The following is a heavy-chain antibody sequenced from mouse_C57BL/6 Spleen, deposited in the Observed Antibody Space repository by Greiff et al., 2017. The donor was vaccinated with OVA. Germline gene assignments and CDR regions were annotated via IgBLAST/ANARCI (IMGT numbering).Heavy chain of an antibody. CDR3: ARSGGTLDY. CDR2: IDPSDSET. J-gene: IGHJ2*01. V-gene: IGHV1-52*01. D-gene: IGHD2-14*01. Sequence: QVHVKQPGAELVRPGSSVKLSCKASGYTFTSYWMHWVKQRPIQGLEWIGNIDPSDSETHYNQKFKDKATLTVDKSSSTAYMQLSSLTSEDSAVYCCARSGGTLDYWGQGTTLTVSS. CDR1: GYTFTSYW.